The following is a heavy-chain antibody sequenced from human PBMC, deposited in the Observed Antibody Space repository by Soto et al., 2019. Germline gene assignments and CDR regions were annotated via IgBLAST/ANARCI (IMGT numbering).Heavy chain of an antibody. D-gene: IGHD1-7*01. CDR2: ISHDGNNR. CDR3: VLRVTATVAFDV. J-gene: IGHJ3*01. V-gene: IGHV3-30-3*01. CDR1: GFTFSIYA. Sequence: QVQVVESGGGVVQPGRSLRLSCAASGFTFSIYAMHWVRQAPGKGLEWLASISHDGNNRYYAGSARGRFTISRDNSRNTLDLQMSSMRRDDTAVYFCVLRVTATVAFDVWGQGTMVTVSS.